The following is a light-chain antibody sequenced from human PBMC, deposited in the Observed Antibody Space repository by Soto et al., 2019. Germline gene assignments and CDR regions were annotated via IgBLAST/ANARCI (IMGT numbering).Light chain of an antibody. CDR1: QGISNY. Sequence: EIQMTQSPSSLSASVGDRVTITCRASQGISNYLAWYQQKPGKVPKLLIYGASTLQSGVPSRLSGSGSGTDFTLIINSLQPEDVATNYCQKYDRAPWTFGQGTKVEIK. J-gene: IGKJ1*01. CDR2: GAS. V-gene: IGKV1-27*01. CDR3: QKYDRAPWT.